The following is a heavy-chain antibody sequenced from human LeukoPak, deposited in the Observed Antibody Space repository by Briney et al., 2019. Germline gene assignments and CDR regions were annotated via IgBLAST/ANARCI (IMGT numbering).Heavy chain of an antibody. J-gene: IGHJ3*02. CDR2: ISAYNGNT. V-gene: IGHV1-18*01. CDR3: ASYDYGDYSTDAFDI. D-gene: IGHD4-17*01. CDR1: GYTFTSYG. Sequence: VASVKVSCKASGYTFTSYGISWVRQAPGQGLEWMGWISAYNGNTNYAQKLQGRVTMTTDTSTSTAYMELRSLRSDDTAVYYCASYDYGDYSTDAFDIWGQGTMVTVSS.